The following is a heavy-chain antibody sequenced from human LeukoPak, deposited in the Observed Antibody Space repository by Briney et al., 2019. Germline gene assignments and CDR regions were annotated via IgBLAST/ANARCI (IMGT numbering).Heavy chain of an antibody. CDR1: VGTFISYA. D-gene: IGHD4-17*01. Sequence: SVTVSCKASVGTFISYAISWVRQAPGQGLERMGGIIPIFGTANYAQKFQGRGTITADESTSTAYMELSSLRSEDTAVYYCARDGYGDYEVRSYYYYGMDVWGQGTTVTVSS. V-gene: IGHV1-69*13. CDR3: ARDGYGDYEVRSYYYYGMDV. CDR2: IIPIFGTA. J-gene: IGHJ6*02.